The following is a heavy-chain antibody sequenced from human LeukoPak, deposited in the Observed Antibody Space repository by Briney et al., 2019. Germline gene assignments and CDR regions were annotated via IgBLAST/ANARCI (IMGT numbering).Heavy chain of an antibody. CDR1: GFTFSSSV. J-gene: IGHJ3*02. D-gene: IGHD5-12*01. V-gene: IGHV3-23*01. CDR3: AKDPPSVVANAFHI. CDR2: ICGSGGTT. Sequence: GGSLRLSCAASGFTFSSSVMTWVRQAPGKGLEWVSTICGSGGTTYYADSVKGRFTISRDNSKNTLYLEMDSVRADDTAVYSCAKDPPSVVANAFHIWGQGTMVTVSS.